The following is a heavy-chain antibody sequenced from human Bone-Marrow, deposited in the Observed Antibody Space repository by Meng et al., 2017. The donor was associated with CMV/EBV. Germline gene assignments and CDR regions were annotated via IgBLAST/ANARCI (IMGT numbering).Heavy chain of an antibody. CDR3: ARGAIGSGPPGY. CDR2: INSDGSST. J-gene: IGHJ4*02. Sequence: GESLKISCAASGFTFSSYWMHWVRQAPGKGLVWVSRINSDGSSTSYADSVKGRFTISRDNAKNTLYLQMNSLKTEDTAVYYCARGAIGSGPPGYWGQGTLVTVSS. D-gene: IGHD3-10*01. V-gene: IGHV3-74*01. CDR1: GFTFSSYW.